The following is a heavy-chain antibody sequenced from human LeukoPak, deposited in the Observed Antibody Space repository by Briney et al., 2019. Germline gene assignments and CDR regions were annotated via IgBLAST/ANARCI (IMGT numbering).Heavy chain of an antibody. D-gene: IGHD1-1*01. CDR2: INHSGST. J-gene: IGHJ4*02. V-gene: IGHV4-39*07. CDR1: GGSISSSSYY. Sequence: SETLSLTCTVSGGSISSSSYYWGWIRQPPGKGLEWIGEINHSGSTNYNPSLKSRVTISVDTSKNQFSLKLSSVTAADTAVYYCARRRYKTIDYWGQGTLVTVSS. CDR3: ARRRYKTIDY.